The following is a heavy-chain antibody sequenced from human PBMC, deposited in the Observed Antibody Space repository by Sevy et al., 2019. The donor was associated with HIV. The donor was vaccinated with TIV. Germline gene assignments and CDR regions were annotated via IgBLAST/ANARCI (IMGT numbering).Heavy chain of an antibody. J-gene: IGHJ6*02. CDR2: IGTAGDT. D-gene: IGHD2-2*01. V-gene: IGHV3-13*01. CDR1: GFTFSSYD. Sequence: GGSLRLSCAASGFTFSSYDMHWVRQATGKGLEWVSAIGTAGDTYYPGSVKGRFTISRENAKNSLYLQMNSLRAGDTAVYYGARGYCSSTGCYDYYYGMDVWGQGTTVTVSS. CDR3: ARGYCSSTGCYDYYYGMDV.